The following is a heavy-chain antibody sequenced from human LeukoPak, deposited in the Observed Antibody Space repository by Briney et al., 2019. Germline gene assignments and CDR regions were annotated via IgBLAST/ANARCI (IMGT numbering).Heavy chain of an antibody. J-gene: IGHJ6*03. Sequence: SVKVPCKASGGTFSSYAISWVRQAPGQGLEWMGGIIPIFGTANYAQKFQGRVTITTDESTSTAYMELSSLRSEDTAVYYCARGGGYYDFWSGSYYMDVWGKGTTVTVSS. CDR2: IIPIFGTA. D-gene: IGHD3-3*01. V-gene: IGHV1-69*05. CDR3: ARGGGYYDFWSGSYYMDV. CDR1: GGTFSSYA.